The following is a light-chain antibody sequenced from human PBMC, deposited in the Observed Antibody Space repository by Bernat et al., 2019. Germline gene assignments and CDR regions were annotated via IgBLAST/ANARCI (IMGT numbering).Light chain of an antibody. V-gene: IGLV6-57*04. J-gene: IGLJ3*02. Sequence: NFMLTQPHSVSESPGKTVTISCTRSSGTIASSSVQWYQQRPGGAPTPVIYENNQRHTGVPDRFSGSIDSSSNSASLTITGLKTEDEADYYCQSYDNSIWVFGGGTRLTV. CDR2: ENN. CDR3: QSYDNSIWV. CDR1: SGTIASSS.